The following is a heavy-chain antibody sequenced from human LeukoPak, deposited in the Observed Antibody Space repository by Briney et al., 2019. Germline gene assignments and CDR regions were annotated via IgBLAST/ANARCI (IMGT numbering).Heavy chain of an antibody. CDR2: ISYDGSNK. V-gene: IGHV3-30*04. D-gene: IGHD3-16*01. CDR3: AKAPGGIVGY. Sequence: GGSLRLSCAASGFTFSTYAMHWVRQAPGKGLEWATLISYDGSNKYYADSVKGRFTISRDNSKNTLYLQMNSLRAEDTAVYYCAKAPGGIVGYWGQGTLVTVSS. J-gene: IGHJ4*02. CDR1: GFTFSTYA.